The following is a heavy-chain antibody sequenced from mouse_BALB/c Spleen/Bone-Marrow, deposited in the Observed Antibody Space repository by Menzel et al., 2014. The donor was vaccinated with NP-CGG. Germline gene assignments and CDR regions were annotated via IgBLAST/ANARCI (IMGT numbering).Heavy chain of an antibody. D-gene: IGHD3-2*01. CDR2: INSGGSYT. Sequence: EVQVVESGGGLAKPGGSLKLACAASGFSFNTYAMSWVRQSPEKRLEWVATINSGGSYTYYPDTVTGRFTISRDNAKNTLYLEMSSLRSEDAAMYYCARLDSSGSNYFDCWGQGTTLTVSS. CDR3: ARLDSSGSNYFDC. V-gene: IGHV5-9-4*01. CDR1: GFSFNTYA. J-gene: IGHJ2*01.